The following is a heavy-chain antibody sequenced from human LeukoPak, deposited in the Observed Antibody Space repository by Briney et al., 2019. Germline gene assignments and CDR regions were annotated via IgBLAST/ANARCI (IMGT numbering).Heavy chain of an antibody. Sequence: PSETLSLTCTVSGGSISSYYWSWIRQPPGKGLEWIGYIYYSGSTNYNPSLKSRVTISVDTSKNQFSLKLSSVTAADTAVFYCAKSTRGYSYGPFDSWGQGTLVTVSS. D-gene: IGHD5-18*01. CDR2: IYYSGST. V-gene: IGHV4-59*01. CDR3: AKSTRGYSYGPFDS. CDR1: GGSISSYY. J-gene: IGHJ4*02.